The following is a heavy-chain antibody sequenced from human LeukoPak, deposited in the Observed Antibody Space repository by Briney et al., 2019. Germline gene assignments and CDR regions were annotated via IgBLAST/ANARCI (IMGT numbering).Heavy chain of an antibody. CDR3: ARGYDFWSGVMSDAFDI. J-gene: IGHJ3*02. CDR1: GGSISSHY. V-gene: IGHV4-59*11. Sequence: PSETLSLTCTVSGGSISSHYWSWVRQTPGKGLEWIGRIYHSGNTKYNSALKGRLTISDDASKNQFSLRLSSVSAADTAVYFCARGYDFWSGVMSDAFDIWGRGTKVTVSS. CDR2: IYHSGNT. D-gene: IGHD3-3*01.